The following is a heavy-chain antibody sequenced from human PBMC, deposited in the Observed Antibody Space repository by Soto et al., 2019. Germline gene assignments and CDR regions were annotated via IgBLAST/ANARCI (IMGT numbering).Heavy chain of an antibody. CDR3: ASSNYDSPIPLYY. V-gene: IGHV4-4*02. D-gene: IGHD3-22*01. J-gene: IGHJ4*02. CDR2: IYHSGNT. Sequence: SETLSLTCSVSGGSISRSNWWSWVRQPPGKGLEWIGDIYHSGNTNYNPSLKSRVTISVDRSKNQFSLKLSSVTAADTAVYYCASSNYDSPIPLYYWGQGTLVTVSS. CDR1: GGSISRSNW.